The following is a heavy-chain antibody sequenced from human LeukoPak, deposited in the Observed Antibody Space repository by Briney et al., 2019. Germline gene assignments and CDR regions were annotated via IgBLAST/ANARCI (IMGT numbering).Heavy chain of an antibody. CDR3: AKNYYGSGSYT. CDR1: GFIFDDYA. CDR2: INWNSGSI. J-gene: IGHJ5*02. V-gene: IGHV3-9*01. D-gene: IGHD3-10*01. Sequence: GGSLRLSCAASGFIFDDYAMHWVRQAPGKGLEWVSGINWNSGSIRYAASVKGRFTISRDNAKNSLYLQMNSLRAEDTAVYYCAKNYYGSGSYTWGQGTLVTVSS.